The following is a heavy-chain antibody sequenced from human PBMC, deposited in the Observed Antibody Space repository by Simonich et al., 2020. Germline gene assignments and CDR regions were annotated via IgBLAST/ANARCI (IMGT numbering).Heavy chain of an antibody. V-gene: IGHV1-18*01. CDR2: ISAYNGNT. CDR3: ARDYDILTGYYPPDY. J-gene: IGHJ4*02. CDR1: GYTFTSYG. D-gene: IGHD3-9*01. Sequence: QVQLVQSGAEVKKPGASVKVSCKASGYTFTSYGISWGRQAPGQGLEWRGEISAYNGNTNYAQKLQGRVTMTTDTSTSTAYMELRSLRSDDTAVYYCARDYDILTGYYPPDYWGQGTLVTVSS.